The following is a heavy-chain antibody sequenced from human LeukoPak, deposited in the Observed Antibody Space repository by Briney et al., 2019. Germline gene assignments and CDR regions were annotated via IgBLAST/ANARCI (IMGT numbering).Heavy chain of an antibody. D-gene: IGHD3-16*02. Sequence: SETLSLTCTVSGGSISSSNYYWGWIRQPPGKGLEWIGSMYYSGNTDYNPSLKSRVTISVDTSKNQFSLKVNPVTAADTAVYYCARTLGWASSRYPFDGWGPGTLVTVSS. CDR3: ARTLGWASSRYPFDG. V-gene: IGHV4-39*01. CDR2: MYYSGNT. CDR1: GGSISSSNYY. J-gene: IGHJ4*02.